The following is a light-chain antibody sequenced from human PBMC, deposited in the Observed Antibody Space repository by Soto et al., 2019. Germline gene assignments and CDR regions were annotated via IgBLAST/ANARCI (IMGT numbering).Light chain of an antibody. V-gene: IGLV2-14*03. CDR2: DVN. J-gene: IGLJ3*02. Sequence: QSALTQPASVSGSPGQSITISCTGTSSDVGGYNYVSWYQHHPGKAPKLIIYDVNNRPSGVSNRFSGSKSGNTASLTISGLQAEDEADYYCSSYTSISTLLFGGGTKLTVL. CDR3: SSYTSISTLL. CDR1: SSDVGGYNY.